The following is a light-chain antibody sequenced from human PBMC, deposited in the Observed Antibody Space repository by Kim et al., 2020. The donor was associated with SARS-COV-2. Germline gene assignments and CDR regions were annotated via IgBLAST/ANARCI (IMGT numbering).Light chain of an antibody. CDR3: GTWDTSLSSYV. CDR2: DNN. V-gene: IGLV1-51*01. J-gene: IGLJ1*01. Sequence: GQRVTISCSGSSSNIGNLYVSWYQQLPGTAPKLVIYDNNKRPSGIPDRFSGSKSGTSATLGITGLQTGDEADYYCGTWDTSLSSYVFGSGTKVTVL. CDR1: SSNIGNLY.